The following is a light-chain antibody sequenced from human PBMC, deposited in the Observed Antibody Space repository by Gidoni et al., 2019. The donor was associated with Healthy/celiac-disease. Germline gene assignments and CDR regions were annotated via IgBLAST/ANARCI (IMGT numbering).Light chain of an antibody. CDR1: QSVSSN. Sequence: ASQSVSSNLAWYQQKPGQAPRLLIYGPSTRATGIPARFSGSGSGTEFTLTISSLQSEDVAVYYCQQYNNWLALTFGGGTKVEIK. V-gene: IGKV3-15*01. CDR3: QQYNNWLALT. J-gene: IGKJ4*01. CDR2: GPS.